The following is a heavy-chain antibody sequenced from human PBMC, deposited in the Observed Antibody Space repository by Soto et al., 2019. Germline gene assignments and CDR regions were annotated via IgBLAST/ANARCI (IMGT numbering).Heavy chain of an antibody. J-gene: IGHJ3*02. V-gene: IGHV1-58*01. D-gene: IGHD3-22*01. CDR1: GFTFTSSA. Sequence: ASVKVSCKASGFTFTSSAVQWVRQARGQRLEWIGWIVVGSGNTNYAQKFQERVTITRDMSTSTAYMELSSLRSEDTAVYYCAADRRYYDSSGYYYDASDIWGQGTMVTVSS. CDR3: AADRRYYDSSGYYYDASDI. CDR2: IVVGSGNT.